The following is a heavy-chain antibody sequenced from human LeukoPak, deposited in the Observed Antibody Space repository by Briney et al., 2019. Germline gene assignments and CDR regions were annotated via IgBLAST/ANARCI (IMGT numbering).Heavy chain of an antibody. CDR1: GFTFSSYW. J-gene: IGHJ3*02. D-gene: IGHD3-22*01. Sequence: GGSLRLSCAASGFTFSSYWMTWVRQAPGKGLEWVANIRRDGNEKYYVDSVKGRFTISRDNAKNSLYLQMNSLRAEDTAVYHCARDIGPYDSSGYYDAFDIWGPGTMVTVSS. CDR3: ARDIGPYDSSGYYDAFDI. CDR2: IRRDGNEK. V-gene: IGHV3-7*01.